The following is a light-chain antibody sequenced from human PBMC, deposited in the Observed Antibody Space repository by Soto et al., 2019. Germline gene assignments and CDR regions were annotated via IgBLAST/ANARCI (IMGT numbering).Light chain of an antibody. Sequence: EIVLTQSPGTLALSPGQIATLSCRASQSVSSSYLAWYQQNRGQAPRLLIYGASSRAPGIPDRFGGSGSGTDFTLPISRLEPEDFAVYYCQQYGSSRLTFGQGTKVEIK. CDR2: GAS. CDR3: QQYGSSRLT. J-gene: IGKJ1*01. CDR1: QSVSSSY. V-gene: IGKV3-20*01.